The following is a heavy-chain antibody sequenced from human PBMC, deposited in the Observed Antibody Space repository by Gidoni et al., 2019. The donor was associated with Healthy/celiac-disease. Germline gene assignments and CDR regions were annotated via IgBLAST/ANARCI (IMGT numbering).Heavy chain of an antibody. V-gene: IGHV3-48*03. CDR3: AREWGDSSGYSTGFDY. J-gene: IGHJ4*02. Sequence: EVQLVESGGGLVQPGGSLRLSCAASGFTFSSYEMNWVRQAPGKGLGWVSYISSSGSTIYYADSVKGRFTISRDNAKNSLYLQMNSLRAEDTAVYYCAREWGDSSGYSTGFDYWGQGTLVTVSS. CDR2: ISSSGSTI. D-gene: IGHD3-22*01. CDR1: GFTFSSYE.